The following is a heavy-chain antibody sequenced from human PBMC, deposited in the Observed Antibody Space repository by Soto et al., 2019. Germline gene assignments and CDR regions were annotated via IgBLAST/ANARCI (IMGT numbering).Heavy chain of an antibody. CDR1: GYNFATFW. D-gene: IGHD4-17*01. J-gene: IGHJ4*02. Sequence: PGESLKISCKGSGYNFATFWIGWARQMPGQGLEWMGIIHLSDSKTTYSPSFQGQVTISADKSITTAYLQWSSLKTSDTAMYFCARRGDYGDYADYWGQGTLVTVSS. CDR3: ARRGDYGDYADY. V-gene: IGHV5-51*01. CDR2: IHLSDSKT.